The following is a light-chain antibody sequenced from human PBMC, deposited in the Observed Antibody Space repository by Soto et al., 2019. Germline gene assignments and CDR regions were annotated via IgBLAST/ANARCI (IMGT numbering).Light chain of an antibody. CDR3: SSTAGNNNLV. V-gene: IGLV2-8*01. CDR2: EVS. Sequence: QSALTQSPYASGSPGQSVTISCTGTSSDVGGHNYVSWYQHHPGKAPKLIIYEVSKRPSGVPDRFSGSKSGNTASLTVSDLQAEDEAVYYCSSTAGNNNLVFGGGTKLTVL. CDR1: SSDVGGHNY. J-gene: IGLJ3*02.